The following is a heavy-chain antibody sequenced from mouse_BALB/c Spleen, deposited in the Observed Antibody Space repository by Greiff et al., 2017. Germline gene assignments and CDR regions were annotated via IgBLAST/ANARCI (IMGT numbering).Heavy chain of an antibody. V-gene: IGHV3-8*02. J-gene: IGHJ4*01. Sequence: EVQLQQSGPSLVKPSQTLSLTCSVTGHSITSGYWNWIRKFPGNKLEYMGYLSYNGSTYYNPSLKSRISITRDTSKNQYYLQLNSVTTEDTATYYCARRSYYGSNAMDYWGQGTSVTVSS. CDR3: ARRSYYGSNAMDY. D-gene: IGHD1-1*01. CDR2: LSYNGST. CDR1: GHSITSGY.